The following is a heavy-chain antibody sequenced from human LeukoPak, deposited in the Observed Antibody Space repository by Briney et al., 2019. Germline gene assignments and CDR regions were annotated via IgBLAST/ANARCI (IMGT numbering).Heavy chain of an antibody. CDR2: ININSGGS. CDR1: GYTFTDYY. Sequence: AAVKVSCKASGYTFTDYYIHWVRQAPGQGLEWMGLININSGGSKYARRFQGRVTMTRDASISTAYMELSSLRSDDTAVYYCARVVDGYNYGAFYIWGQATVVTVTS. D-gene: IGHD5-24*01. CDR3: ARVVDGYNYGAFYI. V-gene: IGHV1-2*02. J-gene: IGHJ3*02.